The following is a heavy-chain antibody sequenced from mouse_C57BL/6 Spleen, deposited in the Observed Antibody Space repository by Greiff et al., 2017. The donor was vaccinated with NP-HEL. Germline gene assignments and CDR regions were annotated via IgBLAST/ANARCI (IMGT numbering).Heavy chain of an antibody. CDR3: TRWSPITTVVAP. J-gene: IGHJ2*01. CDR1: GYTFTDYE. D-gene: IGHD1-1*01. CDR2: IDPETGGT. V-gene: IGHV1-15*01. Sequence: VQLQQSGAELVRPGASVTLSCKASGYTFTDYEMHWVKQTPVHGLEWIGAIDPETGGTAYNQKFKGKAILTADKSSSTAYMELRSLTSEDSAVYYWTRWSPITTVVAPWGQGTTLTVSS.